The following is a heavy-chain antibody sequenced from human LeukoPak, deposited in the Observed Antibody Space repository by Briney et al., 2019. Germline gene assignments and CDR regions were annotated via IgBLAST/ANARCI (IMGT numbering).Heavy chain of an antibody. CDR1: GFTVSSNH. D-gene: IGHD3-22*01. CDR3: ARGYDSSGYYSAEYFQH. CDR2: IYSGGST. V-gene: IGHV3-66*02. J-gene: IGHJ1*01. Sequence: PGGSLRLSCAASGFTVSSNHMSWVRQAPGKGLEWVSVIYSGGSTHYADSAKGRFTISRDNSKNTLYLQMNSLRAEDTAVYYCARGYDSSGYYSAEYFQHWGQGTLVTVSS.